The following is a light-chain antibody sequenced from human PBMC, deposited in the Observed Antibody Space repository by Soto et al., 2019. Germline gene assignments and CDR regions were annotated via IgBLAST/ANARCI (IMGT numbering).Light chain of an antibody. V-gene: IGKV3-15*01. Sequence: EIVMTQSPATLSVSPGERATLSCRASQSVSSKLAWYQQKSGQARRLLIYGASTRATGIPARFSGSGSGTEFTLTISSLQSEDFAVYYCQHYNKWPPWTFGQGTKV. CDR1: QSVSSK. CDR2: GAS. J-gene: IGKJ1*01. CDR3: QHYNKWPPWT.